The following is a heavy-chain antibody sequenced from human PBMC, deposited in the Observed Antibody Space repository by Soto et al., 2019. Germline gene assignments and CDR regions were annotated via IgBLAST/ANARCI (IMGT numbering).Heavy chain of an antibody. J-gene: IGHJ1*01. Sequence: GGSLRLSCAASGFTFSSYAMSWVRQAPGKGLEWVSAISGSGGSTYYADSVKGRFTISRDNSKNTPYLQMNSLRAEDTAVYYCAKSYYDSSGYYEYFQHWGQGTLVTVSS. CDR2: ISGSGGST. CDR1: GFTFSSYA. V-gene: IGHV3-23*01. D-gene: IGHD3-22*01. CDR3: AKSYYDSSGYYEYFQH.